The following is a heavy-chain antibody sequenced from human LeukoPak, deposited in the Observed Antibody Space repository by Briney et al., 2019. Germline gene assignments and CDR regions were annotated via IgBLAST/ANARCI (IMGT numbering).Heavy chain of an antibody. V-gene: IGHV4-39*07. CDR1: GGSISSSSYY. Sequence: SETLSLTCTVSGGSISSSSYYWGWIRQPPGKGLEWIGSIYYSGSTNYNPSLKSRVTISVDKSKNQFSLKLSSVTAADTAVYYCARDSKRYGDYMDYFDYWGQGTLVTVSS. CDR3: ARDSKRYGDYMDYFDY. J-gene: IGHJ4*02. D-gene: IGHD4-17*01. CDR2: IYYSGST.